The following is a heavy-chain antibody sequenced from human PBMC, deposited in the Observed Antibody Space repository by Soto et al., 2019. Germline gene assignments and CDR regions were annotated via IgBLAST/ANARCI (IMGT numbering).Heavy chain of an antibody. Sequence: SETLSLTCTVSGGSISSYYWSWIRQPAGKGLEWIGRIYTSGSTNYNPSLKSRVTMSVDTSKNQFSLKLSSVTAADTAVYYCARGDLPGIAAAGTANYGMDVWGQGTTVTVS. CDR1: GGSISSYY. D-gene: IGHD6-13*01. J-gene: IGHJ6*02. CDR2: IYTSGST. V-gene: IGHV4-4*07. CDR3: ARGDLPGIAAAGTANYGMDV.